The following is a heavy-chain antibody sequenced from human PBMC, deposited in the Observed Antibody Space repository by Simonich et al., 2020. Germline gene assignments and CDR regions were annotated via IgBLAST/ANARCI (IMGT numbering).Heavy chain of an antibody. J-gene: IGHJ3*02. CDR2: INPNSGGK. CDR1: GSIITGFY. V-gene: IGHV1-2*06. Sequence: QVQLVQSGDEVKKPGASVKVSCKDSGSIITGFYMQWVRQAPGQGLAGMGRINPNSGGKTYERKFQSRVTMTRDTYISTAYMELSRLRSDDTAVYYCARNGLVGILKAFDIWGQGTMVTVSS. CDR3: ARNGLVGILKAFDI. D-gene: IGHD2-21*01.